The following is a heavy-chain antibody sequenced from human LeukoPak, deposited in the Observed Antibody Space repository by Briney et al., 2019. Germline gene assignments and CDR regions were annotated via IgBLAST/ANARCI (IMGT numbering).Heavy chain of an antibody. CDR2: IDPLSGGT. D-gene: IGHD3-16*01. CDR3: ARLGTAYDAFDI. J-gene: IGHJ3*02. V-gene: IGHV1-2*02. Sequence: ASVEVSCKASGYSFTGYYMYWVRQAPGQGLEWMGWIDPLSGGTNYARNFQGRVTMTRDTSISTAYMDLSSLTSDDTAVYYCARLGTAYDAFDIWGQGTVVTVSS. CDR1: GYSFTGYY.